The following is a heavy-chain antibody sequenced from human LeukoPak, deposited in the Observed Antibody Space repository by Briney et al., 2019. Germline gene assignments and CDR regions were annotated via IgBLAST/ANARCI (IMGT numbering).Heavy chain of an antibody. CDR2: IYYSGST. V-gene: IGHV4-59*01. J-gene: IGHJ4*02. D-gene: IGHD5-12*01. Sequence: SETLSLTCTASGGSISSYYWSWIRQPPGKGLEWIGYIYYSGSTNYNPSLKSRVTISVDTSKNQFSLKLSSVTAADTAVYYCARGAHSGYDYYFDYWGQGTLVTVSS. CDR3: ARGAHSGYDYYFDY. CDR1: GGSISSYY.